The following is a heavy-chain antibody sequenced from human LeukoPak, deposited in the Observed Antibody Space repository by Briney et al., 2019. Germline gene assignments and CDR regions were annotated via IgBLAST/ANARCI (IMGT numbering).Heavy chain of an antibody. CDR1: GYTFTGYY. V-gene: IGHV1-2*02. CDR2: INPNSGAT. D-gene: IGHD4-11*01. Sequence: ASVKVSCKTSGYTFTGYYLHWVRQAPGQGLEGMGWINPNSGATNYAQKFQGRVTMTRDTSITTAYMELSRLRSDDTAVYYCARAHMTTVTLGDYWGQGTLVTVSS. J-gene: IGHJ4*02. CDR3: ARAHMTTVTLGDY.